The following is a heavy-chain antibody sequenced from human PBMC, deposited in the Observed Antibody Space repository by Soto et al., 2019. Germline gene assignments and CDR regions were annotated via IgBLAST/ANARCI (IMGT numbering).Heavy chain of an antibody. D-gene: IGHD3-22*01. CDR3: ERVKGYYDSSGYPNDAFDI. J-gene: IGHJ3*02. CDR2: IYYSGST. CDR1: GGSISSYY. V-gene: IGHV4-59*01. Sequence: QVQLQESGPGLVKPSETLSLTCTVSGGSISSYYWSWIRQPPGKGLEWIGYIYYSGSTNYNPSLKSRVTISVDTSKNQFSLKLSSVTAADTAVYYCERVKGYYDSSGYPNDAFDIWGQGTMVTVSS.